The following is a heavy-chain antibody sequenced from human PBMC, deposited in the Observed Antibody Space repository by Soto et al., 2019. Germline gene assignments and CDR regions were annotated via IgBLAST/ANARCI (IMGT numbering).Heavy chain of an antibody. J-gene: IGHJ4*02. V-gene: IGHV3-23*01. CDR1: GFTFSGYA. CDR3: AECRGRVTTSWHFHY. D-gene: IGHD2-21*02. CDR2: IHGGGNRA. Sequence: EVQLLESGGDLVQPGRSLRLSCAASGFTFSGYAMSWVRQAPGKGLEWVSVIHGGGNRAYYADSVKGRFTISRDNSKNSLYLHLRIMRGEHTAVYYCAECRGRVTTSWHFHYWAQGPLVTASS.